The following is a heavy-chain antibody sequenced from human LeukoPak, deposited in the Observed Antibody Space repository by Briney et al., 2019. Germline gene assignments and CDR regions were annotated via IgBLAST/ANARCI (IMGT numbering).Heavy chain of an antibody. D-gene: IGHD5-18*01. CDR3: ATAMAFDY. J-gene: IGHJ4*02. CDR1: GGSISSSSYY. Sequence: SETLSLTCTVSGGSISSSSYYWGWIRQPPGKGLEWIGSIYYSGSTYHNPSLKSRVTISVDTSKNQFSLKLSSVTAADTAVYYCATAMAFDYWGQGTLVTVSS. CDR2: IYYSGST. V-gene: IGHV4-39*01.